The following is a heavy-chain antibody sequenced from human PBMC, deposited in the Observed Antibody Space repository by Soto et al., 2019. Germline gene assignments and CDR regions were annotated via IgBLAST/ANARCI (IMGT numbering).Heavy chain of an antibody. CDR2: IDYSGTT. J-gene: IGHJ4*01. Sequence: LSLTCTVSGGSFSSGYYYWSWIRQPPGKGLEWIGYIDYSGTTYYNPSLKSRVTISVDTSKNQFSLQVNSVTAADTAVYYCASEHCSGGNFYVDYWVHKTLITDSS. CDR1: GGSFSSGYYY. V-gene: IGHV4-30-4*01. CDR3: ASEHCSGGNFYVDY. D-gene: IGHD2-15*01.